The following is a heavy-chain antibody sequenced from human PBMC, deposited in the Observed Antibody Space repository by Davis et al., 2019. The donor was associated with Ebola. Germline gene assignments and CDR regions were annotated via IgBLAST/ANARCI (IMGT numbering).Heavy chain of an antibody. J-gene: IGHJ4*02. D-gene: IGHD5-18*01. CDR1: GYTFATYD. V-gene: IGHV1-8*01. CDR3: ARGGYSYGYGLDY. Sequence: ASVKVSCKASGYTFATYDVFWVRQAVGQGLEWMGWMNPNNGNTGYAQRFQGRVTMTRNNSINTAYMEVNGLTSEDTAVYYCARGGYSYGYGLDYWGQGSLVTVSS. CDR2: MNPNNGNT.